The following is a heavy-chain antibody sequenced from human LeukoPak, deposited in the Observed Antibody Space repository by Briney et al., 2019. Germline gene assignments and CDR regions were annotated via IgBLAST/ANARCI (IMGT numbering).Heavy chain of an antibody. J-gene: IGHJ4*02. V-gene: IGHV1-46*01. CDR1: GYTFTSNY. Sequence: ASVKVSCKASGYTFTSNYIHWVRQAPGQGLEWMGMIYPRDGSTSYAQKFQGRVTVTRDTSTSTVHMELSGLRSEDTAVYYCARDARRDSSGSYLPSYWGQGTLVTVSS. D-gene: IGHD6-19*01. CDR3: ARDARRDSSGSYLPSY. CDR2: IYPRDGST.